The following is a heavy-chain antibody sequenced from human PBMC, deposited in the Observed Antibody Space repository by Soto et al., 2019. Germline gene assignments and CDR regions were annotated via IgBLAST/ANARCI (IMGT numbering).Heavy chain of an antibody. CDR2: ISSSSSYI. CDR1: GFTFSSYS. J-gene: IGHJ5*02. Sequence: GGSLRLSCAASGFTFSSYSMNWVRQAPGKGLEWVSSISSSSSYIYYADSVKGRFTISRDNAKNSLYLQMNSLRAEDTAVYHCARNRSAPARNWCAPWGQGTLGTGSS. CDR3: ARNRSAPARNWCAP. V-gene: IGHV3-21*01.